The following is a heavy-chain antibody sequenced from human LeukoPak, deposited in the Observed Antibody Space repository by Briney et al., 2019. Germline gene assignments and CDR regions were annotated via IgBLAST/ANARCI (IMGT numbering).Heavy chain of an antibody. D-gene: IGHD3-16*01. CDR3: AKGLRECLPTTIGAFDI. Sequence: PSETLSLTCSVSSGSISSYYWSWIRQPPGKGLEWIGYIYYSGTTKYNPSLESRVTMSVDTSNNKFSLNLSSATAADTAVYFCAKGLRECLPTTIGAFDIWGQGTMVTVSS. V-gene: IGHV4-59*01. CDR2: IYYSGTT. CDR1: SGSISSYY. J-gene: IGHJ3*02.